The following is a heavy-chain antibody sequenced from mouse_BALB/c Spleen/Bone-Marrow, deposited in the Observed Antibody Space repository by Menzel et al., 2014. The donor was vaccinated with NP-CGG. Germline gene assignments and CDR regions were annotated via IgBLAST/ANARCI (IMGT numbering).Heavy chain of an antibody. V-gene: IGHV1-87*01. Sequence: QVQLQQSVAELARPGASVKLSCKASGYTFTSYWMQWVKQRPGQGLEWIGAIYPGDGYTRYTQKFKGKATLTADKSSSTAYMQLSRLTSEDSAVYYCARGGANVDYWGQGTTLTVSS. CDR1: GYTFTSYW. CDR3: ARGGANVDY. J-gene: IGHJ2*01. CDR2: IYPGDGYT.